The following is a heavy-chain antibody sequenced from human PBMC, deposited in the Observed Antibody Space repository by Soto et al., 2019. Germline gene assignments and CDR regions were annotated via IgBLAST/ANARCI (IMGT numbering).Heavy chain of an antibody. D-gene: IGHD1-26*01. J-gene: IGHJ5*02. Sequence: GASVKVSCKASGGTFSSYAISWVRQAPGQGLEWMGGIIPIFGTANYAQKFQGRVTITADESTSTAYMELSSLRSEDTAVYYCAPLLYPYNWFDPWGQGTLVTVSS. CDR2: IIPIFGTA. CDR1: GGTFSSYA. V-gene: IGHV1-69*13. CDR3: APLLYPYNWFDP.